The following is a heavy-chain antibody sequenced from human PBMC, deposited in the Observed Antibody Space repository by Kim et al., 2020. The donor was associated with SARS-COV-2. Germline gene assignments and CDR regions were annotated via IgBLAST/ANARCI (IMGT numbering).Heavy chain of an antibody. Sequence: ASVKVSCKASGYTFTSYAMNWVRQAPGQGLEWMGWINTNTGNPTYAQGFTGRFVFSLDTSVSTAYLQISSLKAEDTAVYYCARDMGGDFWSGYWGSFDYWGQGTLVTVSS. CDR2: INTNTGNP. D-gene: IGHD3-3*01. J-gene: IGHJ4*02. V-gene: IGHV7-4-1*02. CDR1: GYTFTSYA. CDR3: ARDMGGDFWSGYWGSFDY.